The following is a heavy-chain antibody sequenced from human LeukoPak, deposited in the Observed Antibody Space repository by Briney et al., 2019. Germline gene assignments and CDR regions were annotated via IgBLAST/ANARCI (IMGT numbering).Heavy chain of an antibody. CDR3: AKGGYGDYGYYYYYGMDV. Sequence: GGSLRLSCAASGFTFSSYAMSWVRQAPGKGLECVSAISGSGGSTYYADSVKGRFTISRDNSKNTLYLQMNSLRAEDTAVYYCAKGGYGDYGYYYYYGMDVWGQGTTVTVSS. J-gene: IGHJ6*02. V-gene: IGHV3-23*01. CDR2: ISGSGGST. CDR1: GFTFSSYA. D-gene: IGHD4-17*01.